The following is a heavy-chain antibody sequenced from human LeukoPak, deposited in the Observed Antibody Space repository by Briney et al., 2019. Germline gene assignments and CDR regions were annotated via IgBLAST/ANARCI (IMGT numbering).Heavy chain of an antibody. D-gene: IGHD2-2*01. CDR3: ARSQGCSSTSCHNWFDP. CDR2: INPNSGGT. V-gene: IGHV1-2*02. Sequence: ASVKVSCKASGYTFTGYYMHWVRQAPGQGLEWMGWINPNSGGTNYAQKFQGRVTMTRDTSISTAYMELSRLRSDDTAVYYCARSQGCSSTSCHNWFDPWGQGTLVTVSS. CDR1: GYTFTGYY. J-gene: IGHJ5*02.